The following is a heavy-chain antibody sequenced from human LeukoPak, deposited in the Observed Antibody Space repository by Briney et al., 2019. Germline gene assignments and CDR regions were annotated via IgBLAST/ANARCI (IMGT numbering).Heavy chain of an antibody. D-gene: IGHD6-19*01. CDR3: ARGSHSSGWHYLFDY. V-gene: IGHV3-48*01. CDR2: ISSSSSTI. J-gene: IGHJ4*02. CDR1: GFTFSSYS. Sequence: PGGSLRLSCAASGFTFSSYSMNWVRQAPGKGLEWVSYISSSSSTIYYADSVKGRFTIYRDNAKNSLYLQMNSLRAEDTAVYYCARGSHSSGWHYLFDYRGQGTLVTVSS.